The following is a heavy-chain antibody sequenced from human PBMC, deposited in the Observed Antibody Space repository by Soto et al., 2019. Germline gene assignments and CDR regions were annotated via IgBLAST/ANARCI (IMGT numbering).Heavy chain of an antibody. V-gene: IGHV1-58*01. D-gene: IGHD3-22*01. CDR3: AAETSGYYYFDY. CDR2: IVVGSGNT. CDR1: GFTFTSSA. Sequence: SVKVSCKASGFTFTSSAVQWVRQARGQRLEWIGWIVVGSGNTNYAQKFQERVTITRDMSTSTAYMELSSLRSEDTAVYYCAAETSGYYYFDYWGQGTLVTVSS. J-gene: IGHJ4*02.